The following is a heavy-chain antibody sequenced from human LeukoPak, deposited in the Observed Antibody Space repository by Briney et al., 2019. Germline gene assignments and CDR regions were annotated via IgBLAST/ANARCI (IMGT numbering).Heavy chain of an antibody. CDR2: IYYIGST. CDR3: ARPLGYCSDSRCPQSWFDP. V-gene: IGHV4-59*01. J-gene: IGHJ5*02. Sequence: SETLSLTCTVSGGSISSYYWSWIRQPPGERLEWIGYIYYIGSTNYNPSFESRVTMSVDTSKNRFSLKLNSVTAADTAVYYCARPLGYCSDSRCPQSWFDPWGQGTLVTVSS. CDR1: GGSISSYY. D-gene: IGHD2-15*01.